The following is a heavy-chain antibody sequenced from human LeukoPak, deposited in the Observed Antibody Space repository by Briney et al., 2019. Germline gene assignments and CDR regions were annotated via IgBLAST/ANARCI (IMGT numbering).Heavy chain of an antibody. CDR2: IYASGST. Sequence: SETLSLTCTVSGGSMSSYYWSWIRQPAGKGLEWIGRIYASGSTNYNPSLKSRVTMSLDTSKKQFSLKLSSVTAADTAVYYCARGRSGSYHSPFDYWGQGTLVTVSS. J-gene: IGHJ4*02. CDR3: ARGRSGSYHSPFDY. D-gene: IGHD1-26*01. CDR1: GGSMSSYY. V-gene: IGHV4-4*07.